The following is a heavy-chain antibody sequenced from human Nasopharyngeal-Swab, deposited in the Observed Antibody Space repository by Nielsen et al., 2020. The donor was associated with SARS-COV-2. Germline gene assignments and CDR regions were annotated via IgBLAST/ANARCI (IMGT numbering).Heavy chain of an antibody. CDR2: IYYSGST. Sequence: SETLSLTCTVSGGSISSSSYYWGWIRQPPGKGLEWIGSIYYSGSTYYNPSLKSRVTISVDTSKNQFSLKLSSVTAADTAVYYCARLSGYGGYDERAFDYWGQGTLVTVSS. CDR3: ARLSGYGGYDERAFDY. CDR1: GGSISSSSYY. J-gene: IGHJ4*02. V-gene: IGHV4-39*01. D-gene: IGHD5-12*01.